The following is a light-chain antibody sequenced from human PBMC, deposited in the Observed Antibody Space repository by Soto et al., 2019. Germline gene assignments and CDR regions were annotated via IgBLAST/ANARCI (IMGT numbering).Light chain of an antibody. Sequence: EIVLTQSPGTLSLSPGERATLSCRASQSVSSSYLAWYQQKPGQAPRLLIYGASSRATGIPDRFSGSGSGKDFPLTISRLEPEDFAVYYFKQYGSSPWTFAQGTKLEIK. V-gene: IGKV3-20*01. CDR3: KQYGSSPWT. CDR2: GAS. CDR1: QSVSSSY. J-gene: IGKJ1*01.